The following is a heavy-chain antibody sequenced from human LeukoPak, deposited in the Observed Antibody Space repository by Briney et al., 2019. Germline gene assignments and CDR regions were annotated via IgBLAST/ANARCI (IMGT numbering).Heavy chain of an antibody. D-gene: IGHD3-10*01. CDR3: ATEARRLTREYYFDY. J-gene: IGHJ4*02. CDR1: GFTFSSYA. CDR2: ISGRAGST. V-gene: IGHV3-23*01. Sequence: GGSLRLSCAASGFTFSSYAMSWVRQAPGKGLEWLSGISGRAGSTYYADSVKGRFTISRDNSKNTLYLQMNSLRAEDTAVYYCATEARRLTREYYFDYWGQGTLVTVSS.